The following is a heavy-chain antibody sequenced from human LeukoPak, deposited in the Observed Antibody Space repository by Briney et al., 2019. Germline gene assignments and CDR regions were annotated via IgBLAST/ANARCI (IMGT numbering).Heavy chain of an antibody. CDR3: ASSNIAAAFAFDI. Sequence: SETLSLTCTVSGGSISSYYWSWIRQPPGKGLEWIGYIYYSGSTNYNPSLKSRVTISVDTSKNQFSLKLSSVTAADTAVYYCASSNIAAAFAFDIWGQGTMVTVSS. CDR1: GGSISSYY. V-gene: IGHV4-59*01. D-gene: IGHD6-13*01. CDR2: IYYSGST. J-gene: IGHJ3*02.